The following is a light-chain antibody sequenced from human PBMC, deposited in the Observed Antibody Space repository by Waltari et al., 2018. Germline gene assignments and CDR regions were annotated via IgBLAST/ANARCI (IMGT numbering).Light chain of an antibody. CDR1: QSVTRA. Sequence: ELVLTQSPGTLSLSPGESATLSCRTSQSVTRALAWYQQKPGHAPRLLIYGASNRATGIPDRFSGSGSGTYFSLTISSLEPEDFAVYYCQHYLRLPVTFGQGTKVEVK. J-gene: IGKJ1*01. V-gene: IGKV3-20*01. CDR3: QHYLRLPVT. CDR2: GAS.